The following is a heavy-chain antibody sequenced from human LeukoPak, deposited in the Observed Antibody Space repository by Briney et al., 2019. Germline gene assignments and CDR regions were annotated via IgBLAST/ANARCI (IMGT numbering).Heavy chain of an antibody. V-gene: IGHV1-69*01. J-gene: IGHJ4*02. CDR2: IIPIFGTA. D-gene: IGHD6-19*01. Sequence: SVTVSCKASGGTFSSYAISWVRQAPGQGLEWMGGIIPIFGTANYAQKFQGRVTITADESTSTAYMELSSLRSDDTAVYYCARGTRHSSGWYYYFDYWGQGTLVTVSS. CDR3: ARGTRHSSGWYYYFDY. CDR1: GGTFSSYA.